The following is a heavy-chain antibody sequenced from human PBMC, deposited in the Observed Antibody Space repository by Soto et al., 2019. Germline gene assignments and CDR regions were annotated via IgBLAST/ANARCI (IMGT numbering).Heavy chain of an antibody. J-gene: IGHJ4*02. CDR2: MTSDGSTT. V-gene: IGHV3-74*01. Sequence: GGSLRLSSAASGFNFGNSWMHWVRQAPGKGLEWVSRMTSDGSTTDYADSMKGRFTVSRDNGKYTLYLQMNSLRAEDTAVYYCATAEVDYWGPGTLVTVSS. CDR1: GFNFGNSW. CDR3: ATAEVDY.